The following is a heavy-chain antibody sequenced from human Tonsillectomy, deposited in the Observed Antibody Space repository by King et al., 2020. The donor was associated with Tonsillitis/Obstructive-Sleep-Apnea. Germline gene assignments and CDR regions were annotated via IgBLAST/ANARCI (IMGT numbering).Heavy chain of an antibody. V-gene: IGHV2-5*02. J-gene: IGHJ5*02. CDR1: WFSLSTSGGG. D-gene: IGHD1-7*01. CDR2: IYLDDDN. Sequence: TLKESGPTLVKPTQTLTLTCTFSWFSLSTSGGGVGWIRQPPGKALELRALIYLDDDNRYCPSLRSTVTLTKDTPKHQVVLTMTNMDPVDTATYYCAQGLEELHRGGWFDPWGQGTLVTVSS. CDR3: AQGLEELHRGGWFDP.